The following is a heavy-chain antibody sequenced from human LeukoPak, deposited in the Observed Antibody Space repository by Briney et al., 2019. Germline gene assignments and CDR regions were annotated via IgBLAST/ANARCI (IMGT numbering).Heavy chain of an antibody. CDR2: IYYRGST. D-gene: IGHD3-22*01. CDR1: GGSISSYY. V-gene: IGHV4-59*12. Sequence: SETLSLTCTVSGGSISSYYWSWIRQPPGKGLEWIGFIYYRGSTNYNPSLESRVTISVDTSKNRFSLRLSSVTATDTAVYYCARDAGGYYDSSGYSDFDIWGQGTMVTVSS. CDR3: ARDAGGYYDSSGYSDFDI. J-gene: IGHJ3*02.